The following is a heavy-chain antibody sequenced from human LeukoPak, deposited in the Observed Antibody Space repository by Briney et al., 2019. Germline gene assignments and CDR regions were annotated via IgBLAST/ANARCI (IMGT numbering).Heavy chain of an antibody. CDR2: IIPIFGTA. Sequence: SVKVSCKASGGTFSSYAISWVRQAPGQGLEWMGGIIPIFGTADYAQKFQGRVTITADESTSTAYMELSSLRSEDTAVYYCARAYDYGVQLGDYWGQGTLVTVSS. D-gene: IGHD4-17*01. CDR3: ARAYDYGVQLGDY. CDR1: GGTFSSYA. J-gene: IGHJ4*02. V-gene: IGHV1-69*13.